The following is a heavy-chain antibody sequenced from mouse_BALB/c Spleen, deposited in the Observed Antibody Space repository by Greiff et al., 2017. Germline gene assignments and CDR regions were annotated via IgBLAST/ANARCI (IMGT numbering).Heavy chain of an antibody. J-gene: IGHJ4*01. CDR2: INSNGGST. CDR3: ARSLYDYGYAMDY. V-gene: IGHV5-6-2*01. CDR1: GFTFSSYY. D-gene: IGHD2-4*01. Sequence: EVQVVESGGGLVKLGGSLKLSCAASGFTFSSYYMSWVRQTPEKRLELVAAINSNGGSTYYADTVKGRFTISRDNPKNTLFLQMTSLRSEDTAMYYCARSLYDYGYAMDYWGQGTSVTVSS.